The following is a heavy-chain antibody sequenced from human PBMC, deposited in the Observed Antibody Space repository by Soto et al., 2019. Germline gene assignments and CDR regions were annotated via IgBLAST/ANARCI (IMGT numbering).Heavy chain of an antibody. CDR3: ARDGGYSGFDY. J-gene: IGHJ4*02. D-gene: IGHD3-10*01. Sequence: SETLSLTCTVSGGSVSSGSYYWSWIRQPPGKGLEWIGYIYYSGSTNYNPSLKSRVTISVDTSKNQFSLKLSSVTAADTAVYYCARDGGYSGFDYWGQGTLVTVSS. V-gene: IGHV4-61*01. CDR1: GGSVSSGSYY. CDR2: IYYSGST.